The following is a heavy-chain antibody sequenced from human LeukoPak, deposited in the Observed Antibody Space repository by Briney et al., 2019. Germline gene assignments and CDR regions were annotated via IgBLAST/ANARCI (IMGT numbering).Heavy chain of an antibody. Sequence: ASVKASCKASGYTFTSYTMNWVRQAPGQGLEWMGWINTNTGNPTYAQGFTGRFVFSLETSVSTAYLQISSLNAEDTAVYYCARGYTKDMTSVTHFDYWGQGTLVTVSS. J-gene: IGHJ4*02. CDR1: GYTFTSYT. D-gene: IGHD4-17*01. CDR3: ARGYTKDMTSVTHFDY. CDR2: INTNTGNP. V-gene: IGHV7-4-1*02.